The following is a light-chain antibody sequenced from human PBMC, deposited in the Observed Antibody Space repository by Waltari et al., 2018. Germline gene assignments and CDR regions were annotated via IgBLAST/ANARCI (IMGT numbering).Light chain of an antibody. J-gene: IGKJ3*01. CDR2: GES. Sequence: EIVMTQSPATLSVSPGERATLSCRASQSVSSNLAWYQQKPGQAPRLLIYGESTRATGIPARFSGSGSGTEFTLTISSLQSEDFAVYYCQQYNNWLFTFGPGTKVDIK. CDR3: QQYNNWLFT. CDR1: QSVSSN. V-gene: IGKV3-15*01.